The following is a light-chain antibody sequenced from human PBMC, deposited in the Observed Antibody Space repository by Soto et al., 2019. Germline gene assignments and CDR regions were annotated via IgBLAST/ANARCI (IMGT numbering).Light chain of an antibody. CDR2: AAY. CDR1: QGISFD. CDR3: LQDYNYPYT. Sequence: AIQMTQSPSSLSTSVGDRVTITCRASQGISFDVAWYQQKPGKAPKLLIYAAYSLQSGVPSRVSASGSGTDFTLTISSLQPEDFATYYCLQDYNYPYTFGQGTKLEIK. J-gene: IGKJ2*01. V-gene: IGKV1-6*01.